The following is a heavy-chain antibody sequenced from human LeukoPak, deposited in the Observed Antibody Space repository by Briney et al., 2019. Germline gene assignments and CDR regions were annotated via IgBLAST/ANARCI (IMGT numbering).Heavy chain of an antibody. Sequence: ASVKVSCKASGYTFTSYYMHWVRQAPGQGLEWMGIINPSGGSTSYAQKFQGRVTMTRDTSTSTVYMELSSLRSEDTAVYYCAGELTKGGYFDYWGRGTLVTVSS. D-gene: IGHD1-1*01. CDR1: GYTFTSYY. V-gene: IGHV1-46*03. J-gene: IGHJ4*02. CDR2: INPSGGST. CDR3: AGELTKGGYFDY.